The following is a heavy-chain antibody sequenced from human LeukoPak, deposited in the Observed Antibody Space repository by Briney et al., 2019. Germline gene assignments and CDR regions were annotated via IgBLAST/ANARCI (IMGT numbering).Heavy chain of an antibody. V-gene: IGHV3-21*01. D-gene: IGHD6-19*01. CDR1: GFTFSSYS. CDR3: ARDWARIQYSSYYDY. J-gene: IGHJ4*02. CDR2: ISSSSSYI. Sequence: KTGGSLRLSCAASGFTFSSYSMNWVRQAPGKGLEWVSSISSSSSYIYYADSVKGRFTISRDNAKNSLYLQMNSLRAEDTAVYYCARDWARIQYSSYYDYWGQGTLVTVSS.